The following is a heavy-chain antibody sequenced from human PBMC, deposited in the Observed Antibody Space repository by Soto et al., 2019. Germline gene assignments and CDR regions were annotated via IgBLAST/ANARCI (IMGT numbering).Heavy chain of an antibody. CDR3: ARSAVAVPYYYYGMDV. V-gene: IGHV1-69*13. CDR2: IIPIFGTA. Sequence: VASVKVSCKASGGTFSSYAISWVRQAPGQGLEWMGGIIPIFGTANYAQKFQGRVTITADESTSTAYMELSSLRSEDTAVYYCARSAVAVPYYYYGMDVWGQGTTVTVSS. J-gene: IGHJ6*02. D-gene: IGHD6-19*01. CDR1: GGTFSSYA.